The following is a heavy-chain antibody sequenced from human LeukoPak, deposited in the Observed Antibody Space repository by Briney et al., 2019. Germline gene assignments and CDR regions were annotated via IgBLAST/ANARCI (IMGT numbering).Heavy chain of an antibody. CDR1: GIIFSNYW. CDR2: INRDGSST. Sequence: PGGSLRPSCAASGIIFSNYWMHWVRQAPGKGLVWVSRINRDGSSTSYADSVKGRFTISRDNAKNTLYLQMNSLRAEDTAVYYCARGGGYSYGSFDYWGQGTLVTVSS. J-gene: IGHJ4*02. D-gene: IGHD5-18*01. CDR3: ARGGGYSYGSFDY. V-gene: IGHV3-74*01.